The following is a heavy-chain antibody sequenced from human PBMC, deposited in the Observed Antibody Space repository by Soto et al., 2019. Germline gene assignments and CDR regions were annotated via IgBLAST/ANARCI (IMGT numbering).Heavy chain of an antibody. CDR3: ARGATIFGVVSGVGY. CDR1: GFTFSSYA. Sequence: GGSLRLSCAASGFTFSSYAMHGVRQAPGKGLEWVAVISYDGSNKYYADSVKGRFTISRDNSKNTLYLQMNSLRAEDTAVYYCARGATIFGVVSGVGYWGQGTLVTVSS. V-gene: IGHV3-30-3*01. J-gene: IGHJ4*02. CDR2: ISYDGSNK. D-gene: IGHD3-3*01.